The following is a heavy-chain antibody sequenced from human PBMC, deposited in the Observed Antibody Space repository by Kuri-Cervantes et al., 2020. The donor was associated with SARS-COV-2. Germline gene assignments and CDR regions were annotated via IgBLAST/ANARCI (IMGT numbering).Heavy chain of an antibody. V-gene: IGHV4-30-2*01. Sequence: SETLSLTCTVSGDSISRGTFFCTWIRQPPGMGLEWIGYIYHSGKSYLHPSLNSRVTMLVDTSRNRFSLSLTSVTAADTAMYYCATAPATRGYPTKTDNWGPGTLVTVSS. CDR3: ATAPATRGYPTKTDN. CDR1: GDSISRGTFF. J-gene: IGHJ4*02. D-gene: IGHD5-12*01. CDR2: IYHSGKS.